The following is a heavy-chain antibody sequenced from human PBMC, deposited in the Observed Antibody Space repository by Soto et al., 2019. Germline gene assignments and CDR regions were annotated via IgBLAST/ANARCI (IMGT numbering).Heavy chain of an antibody. Sequence: VQLVESGGGLVQPGGSLRLSCAASGFTFRTYWLSWVRQVPGKGLEWVANINLDGSEKNYVDSVKGRFTISRDNARNSLYLQMSSLRAEDTALYYCARDGSTSWYSYDYHGMDVWGQGITVTVSS. V-gene: IGHV3-7*05. CDR1: GFTFRTYW. CDR3: ARDGSTSWYSYDYHGMDV. CDR2: INLDGSEK. J-gene: IGHJ6*02. D-gene: IGHD5-18*01.